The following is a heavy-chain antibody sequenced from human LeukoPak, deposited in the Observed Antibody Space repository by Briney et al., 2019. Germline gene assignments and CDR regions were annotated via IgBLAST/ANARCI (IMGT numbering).Heavy chain of an antibody. CDR3: ARDRTGQQLISRKEYYYMDV. D-gene: IGHD4-11*01. CDR1: GFTVSYNY. V-gene: IGHV3-66*01. J-gene: IGHJ6*03. Sequence: GGSLRLSCAASGFTVSYNYMSWVRQAPGKGLEWVSIIYSGGSTYYADSVKGRFTISRDNSKNTLHLQMNSLRAEDTAVYYCARDRTGQQLISRKEYYYMDVWGKGTTVTISS. CDR2: IYSGGST.